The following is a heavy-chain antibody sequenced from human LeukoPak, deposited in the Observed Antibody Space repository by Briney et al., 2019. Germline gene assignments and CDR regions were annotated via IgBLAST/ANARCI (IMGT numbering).Heavy chain of an antibody. D-gene: IGHD2-2*01. J-gene: IGHJ4*02. CDR3: ARDGTSTDDY. CDR2: ISGNNDNP. CDR1: GYTXSNFG. Sequence: ASVRVSCKASGYTXSNFGINWVRQAPGQGLEWMGWISGNNDNPNYGQKFQGRFTVTTDSSTNTAYMELRNLRLDDTAVYYCARDGTSTDDYWGQGTLVTVSS. V-gene: IGHV1-18*01.